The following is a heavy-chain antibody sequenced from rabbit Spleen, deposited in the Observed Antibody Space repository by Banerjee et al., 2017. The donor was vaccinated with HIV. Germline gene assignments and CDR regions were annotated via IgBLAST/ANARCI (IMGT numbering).Heavy chain of an antibody. D-gene: IGHD1-1*01. V-gene: IGHV1S45*01. Sequence: QEQLVESGGGLVQPGASLTLTCTASGFSFSTSYDMCWVGQAPGKGLEWIACIYTGNGKTYYASWAKGRFTISKTSSTTVTLRMTSLTVADTATYFCARDPAYSSGSGSAIPYLWGQGTLVTVS. CDR2: IYTGNGKT. CDR1: GFSFSTSYD. CDR3: ARDPAYSSGSGSAIPYL. J-gene: IGHJ4*01.